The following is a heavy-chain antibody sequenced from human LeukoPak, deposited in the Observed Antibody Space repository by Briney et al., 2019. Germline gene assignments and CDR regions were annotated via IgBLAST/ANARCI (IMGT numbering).Heavy chain of an antibody. Sequence: GGSLRLSCAASGFTFSSYAMSWVRQAPGKGLEWVSAISGSGGSTYYADSVKGRFTISRDNSKNTLYLQMNSLRAEDTAVYYCARDPTPTRGGYHAFDIWGQGTMVTVSS. CDR3: ARDPTPTRGGYHAFDI. J-gene: IGHJ3*02. V-gene: IGHV3-23*01. CDR2: ISGSGGST. CDR1: GFTFSSYA. D-gene: IGHD2-15*01.